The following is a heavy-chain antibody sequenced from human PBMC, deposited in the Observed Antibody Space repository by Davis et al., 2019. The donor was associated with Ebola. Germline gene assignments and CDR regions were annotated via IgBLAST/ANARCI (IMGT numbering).Heavy chain of an antibody. CDR1: GYTFTSYA. D-gene: IGHD1-7*01. CDR2: INAGNGNT. Sequence: ASVKVSCKASGYTFTSYATHWVRQAPGQRLEWMGWINAGNGNTKYSQKFQGRVTITRDTSASTAYMELSSLRSEDTAVYYCARDRGITGTTYWFDPWGQGTLVTVSS. J-gene: IGHJ5*02. CDR3: ARDRGITGTTYWFDP. V-gene: IGHV1-3*01.